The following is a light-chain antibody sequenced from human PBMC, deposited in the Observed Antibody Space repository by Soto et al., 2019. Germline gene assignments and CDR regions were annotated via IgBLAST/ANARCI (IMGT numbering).Light chain of an antibody. J-gene: IGLJ1*01. CDR3: TAYTVSRTYV. CDR2: NVY. CDR1: SSDVGAYNF. Sequence: QSALTQPACVSGSPGQSITISCTGTSSDVGAYNFVSWHQQHPGKAPKLMIYNVYDRPSGISYRFSGSKSGNTASLTISGLQGEDEAHYYCTAYTVSRTYVFGSGTKVTVL. V-gene: IGLV2-14*03.